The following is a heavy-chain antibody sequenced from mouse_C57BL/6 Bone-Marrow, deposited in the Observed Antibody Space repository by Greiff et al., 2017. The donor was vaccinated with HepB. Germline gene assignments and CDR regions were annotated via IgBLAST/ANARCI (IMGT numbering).Heavy chain of an antibody. J-gene: IGHJ3*01. Sequence: QVQLQQPGAELVKPGASVKLSCKASGYTFTSYWMHWVKRRPGQGLEWIGMIHPNSGSTNYNEKFKSKATLTVDKSSSTAYMQLSSLTSEDSAVYYCARAYYSNYGFAYWGQGTLVTVSA. D-gene: IGHD2-5*01. CDR1: GYTFTSYW. V-gene: IGHV1-64*01. CDR2: IHPNSGST. CDR3: ARAYYSNYGFAY.